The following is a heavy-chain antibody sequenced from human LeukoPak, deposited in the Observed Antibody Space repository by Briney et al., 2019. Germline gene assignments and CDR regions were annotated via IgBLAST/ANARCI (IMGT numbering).Heavy chain of an antibody. D-gene: IGHD2-2*02. CDR2: VFSAGNI. J-gene: IGHJ5*01. CDR1: GFTVITNY. V-gene: IGHV3-66*01. Sequence: PGGSLRLSCVASGFTVITNYMSWVRQAPGKGLEWVSVVFSAGNIYYADSVRGRFTISRDHSKNTVYLQMDSLRAEDTAVYYCARDQRHPTFGCYTDSWGQGTLVTVSS. CDR3: ARDQRHPTFGCYTDS.